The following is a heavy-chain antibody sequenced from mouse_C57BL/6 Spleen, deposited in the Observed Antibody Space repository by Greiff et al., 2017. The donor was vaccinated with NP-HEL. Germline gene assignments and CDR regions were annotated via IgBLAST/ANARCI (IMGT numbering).Heavy chain of an antibody. CDR2: IDPSDSYT. J-gene: IGHJ3*01. D-gene: IGHD2-4*01. Sequence: QVQLQQPGAELVMPGASVKLSCTASGYTFTSYWMHWVKQRPGQGLEWIGEIDPSDSYTNYNQKFKGKSTLTVDKSSSTASMQRSRLTSEAAAVYYCARWTYDSGCAYWGQGTLVTVSA. V-gene: IGHV1-69*01. CDR1: GYTFTSYW. CDR3: ARWTYDSGCAY.